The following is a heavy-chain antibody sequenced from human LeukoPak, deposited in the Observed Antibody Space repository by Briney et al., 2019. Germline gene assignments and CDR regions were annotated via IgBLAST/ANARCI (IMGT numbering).Heavy chain of an antibody. CDR1: GFIFSNYG. Sequence: GGSLRLSCAASGFIFSNYGISWVRQAPGKGLERVSSISSNGGATYYADSVKGRFTISRDNSRNTLYLQINSLRAEDTALYYCAKHGSGSSYYMDVWGKGTTVTISS. D-gene: IGHD3-10*01. CDR2: ISSNGGAT. CDR3: AKHGSGSSYYMDV. J-gene: IGHJ6*03. V-gene: IGHV3-23*01.